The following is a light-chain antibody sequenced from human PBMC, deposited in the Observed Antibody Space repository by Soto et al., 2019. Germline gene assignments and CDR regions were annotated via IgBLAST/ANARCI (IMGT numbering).Light chain of an antibody. J-gene: IGKJ1*01. CDR1: QSIDKW. Sequence: DLQMTQSPSTLSASVGERVTITCRASQSIDKWVAWYQQKPGKAPKLLMFEASILESGVPSTFSGSGSGTDFTLTINNLQADDLATYYCQQYNDYSGTFGQGTKVEIK. CDR2: EAS. CDR3: QQYNDYSGT. V-gene: IGKV1-5*03.